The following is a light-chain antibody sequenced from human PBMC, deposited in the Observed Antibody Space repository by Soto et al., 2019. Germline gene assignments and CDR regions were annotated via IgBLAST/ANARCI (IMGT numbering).Light chain of an antibody. CDR1: SSDVGGYNY. Sequence: SALTQPASVSGSPGQSITISCTGTSSDVGGYNYVSWYQQHPGKAPKLMIYDVSNRPSGVSNRFSGSKSGNTASLTISGLQAEDEADYYCSSYTSSSTLYVLRTGTKVTVL. V-gene: IGLV2-14*01. CDR3: SSYTSSSTLYV. J-gene: IGLJ1*01. CDR2: DVS.